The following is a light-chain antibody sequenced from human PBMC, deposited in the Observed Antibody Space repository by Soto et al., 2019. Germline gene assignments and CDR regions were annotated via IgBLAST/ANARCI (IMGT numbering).Light chain of an antibody. CDR2: DVS. Sequence: QSALTQPASVSGSPGQSITISCTGTSSDVGDYNYVSWYQQHPGKAPKLMIYDVSNRPSGVSNRFSGSKPGNTASLTISGLQAEDEADYYCSSHTSSSTRVFGGGTKLTVL. J-gene: IGLJ2*01. CDR1: SSDVGDYNY. V-gene: IGLV2-14*01. CDR3: SSHTSSSTRV.